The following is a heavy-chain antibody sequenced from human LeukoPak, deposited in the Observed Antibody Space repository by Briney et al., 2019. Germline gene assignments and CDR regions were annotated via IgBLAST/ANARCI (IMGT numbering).Heavy chain of an antibody. CDR1: GGSISSSSYY. V-gene: IGHV4-39*07. J-gene: IGHJ4*02. CDR2: IYYSGST. D-gene: IGHD3-10*01. CDR3: ARGYYGSGSPGHFDY. Sequence: SETLSLTCTVSGGSISSSSYYWGWIRQPPGKGLEWIGSIYYSGSTYYNPSLKSRVTISVDTSKNQFSLKLSSVTAADTAVYYCARGYYGSGSPGHFDYWGQGTLVTVSS.